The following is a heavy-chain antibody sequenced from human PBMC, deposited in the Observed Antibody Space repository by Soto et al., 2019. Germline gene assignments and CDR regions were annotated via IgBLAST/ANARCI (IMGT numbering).Heavy chain of an antibody. J-gene: IGHJ6*02. CDR3: AKLDGSSWYYYYYGMDV. V-gene: IGHV3-23*01. CDR1: GFNFTYNA. Sequence: GGSLRLSCTASGFNFTYNAMSWVRQAPGKGLQWVSTVSGNGGSTYYADSVKGRFTISRDNSKNTLYLQMNSLRAEDTAVYYCAKLDGSSWYYYYYGMDVWGQGTTVTVSS. D-gene: IGHD6-13*01. CDR2: VSGNGGST.